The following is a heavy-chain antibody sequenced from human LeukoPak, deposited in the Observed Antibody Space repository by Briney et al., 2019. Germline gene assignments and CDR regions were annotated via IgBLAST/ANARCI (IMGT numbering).Heavy chain of an antibody. J-gene: IGHJ5*01. Sequence: PSETLSLTCTVSGGSISSYYWSWIRQPPGKGLEWIGYIYYGGRTNYNPSLKSRATMSIDTVKNHFSLNLTSVTAADTAVYYCARSISGTRSKFDCWGQGTLVTVSS. V-gene: IGHV4-59*08. CDR3: ARSISGTRSKFDC. CDR2: IYYGGRT. CDR1: GGSISSYY. D-gene: IGHD1/OR15-1a*01.